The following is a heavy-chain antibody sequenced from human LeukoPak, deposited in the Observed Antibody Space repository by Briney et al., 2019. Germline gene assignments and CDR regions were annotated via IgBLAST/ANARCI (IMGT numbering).Heavy chain of an antibody. D-gene: IGHD4-17*01. V-gene: IGHV4-39*01. CDR1: GGSISSSSYY. Sequence: PSETLSLTCTVSGGSISSSSYYWGWIRQPPGKGLEWIGSIYYSGSTYYNPSLKSRVTISVDTSKNQFSLKLRSVTAADTAVYYCPRRSYGDYVDCWGQGALVTVSS. CDR2: IYYSGST. J-gene: IGHJ4*02. CDR3: PRRSYGDYVDC.